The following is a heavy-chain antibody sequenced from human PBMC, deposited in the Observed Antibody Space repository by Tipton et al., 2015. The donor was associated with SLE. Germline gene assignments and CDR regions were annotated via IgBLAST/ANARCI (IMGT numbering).Heavy chain of an antibody. CDR1: GPSLSSSTYD. CDR2: TYITGNT. Sequence: TLSLTCTVSGPSLSSSTYDWGWIRQPPGKGLEWIGSTYITGNTHYTPSLKSRVTISADTSKNQFSLRLNSVTAADTAVYYCARRVGYSTSSWYFDLWGRGTLVTVSS. D-gene: IGHD6-6*01. V-gene: IGHV4-39*07. CDR3: ARRVGYSTSSWYFDL. J-gene: IGHJ2*01.